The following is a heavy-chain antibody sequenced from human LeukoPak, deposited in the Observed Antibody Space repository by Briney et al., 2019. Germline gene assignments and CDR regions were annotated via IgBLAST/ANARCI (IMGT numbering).Heavy chain of an antibody. CDR1: GGSISSSSYY. J-gene: IGHJ3*02. V-gene: IGHV4-39*07. CDR3: ARALRYAFDI. CDR2: IYYSGST. Sequence: SETLYLTCTVSGGSISSSSYYWGWIRQPPGKGLEWIGSIYYSGSTYYNPSLKSRVTISVDTSKNQFSLKLSSVTAADTAVYYCARALRYAFDIWGQGTMVTVSS. D-gene: IGHD2-21*01.